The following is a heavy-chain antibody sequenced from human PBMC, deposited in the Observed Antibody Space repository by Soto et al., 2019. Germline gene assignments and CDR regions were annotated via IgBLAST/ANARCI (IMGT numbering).Heavy chain of an antibody. V-gene: IGHV1-18*01. Sequence: QVQLVQSGAEVKKPGASVKVSCKASGYTFTRSGISWVRQAPGQGPEWMGWISSYNGDTNYAQTFQGRVTMTTDTSTSTADMDLRSLRSDDTAVYYCAREGVAPYYYYGMDVWGQGTPVTVSS. J-gene: IGHJ6*02. CDR2: ISSYNGDT. CDR3: AREGVAPYYYYGMDV. D-gene: IGHD5-12*01. CDR1: GYTFTRSG.